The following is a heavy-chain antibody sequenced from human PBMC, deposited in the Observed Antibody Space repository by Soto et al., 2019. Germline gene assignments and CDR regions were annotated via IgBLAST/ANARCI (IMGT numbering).Heavy chain of an antibody. CDR1: GYTLTELS. V-gene: IGHV1-24*01. CDR2: FDPEDGET. CDR3: ATYSGAPDLDDAFDI. D-gene: IGHD3-10*01. J-gene: IGHJ3*02. Sequence: ASVKVSCKVSGYTLTELSMHWVRQAPGKGLEWMGGFDPEDGETIYTQKFQGRVTMTEDTSTDTAYMELSSLRSEDTAVYYCATYSGAPDLDDAFDIWGQGTMVTVSS.